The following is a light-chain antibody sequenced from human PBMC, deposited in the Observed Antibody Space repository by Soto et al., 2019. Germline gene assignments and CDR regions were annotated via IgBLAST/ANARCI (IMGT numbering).Light chain of an antibody. CDR2: DAS. CDR1: QSVSNN. CDR3: QQYNNWPPWT. J-gene: IGKJ1*01. Sequence: ILMTQSPATLSVSPGERATLSCRAIQSVSNNLARYQQKPGQAPRLLIYDASTSATGIPARFSGSGYRAQYTLNNIGLQAADFTVYYCQQYNNWPPWTFGQGTKVEIK. V-gene: IGKV3-15*01.